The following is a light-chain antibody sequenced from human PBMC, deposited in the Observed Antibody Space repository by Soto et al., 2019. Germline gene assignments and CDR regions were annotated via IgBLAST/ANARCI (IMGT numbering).Light chain of an antibody. V-gene: IGKV3-15*01. Sequence: EIVLTPSPATLSLSPVERATLSCRASQSISGYLAWYQQKPGQAPRLLIYGASTRATGIPARFSGSGSGTEFTLTISSLQSEDFAVYYCQQYINLWTFGQGTKVDIK. J-gene: IGKJ1*01. CDR2: GAS. CDR3: QQYINLWT. CDR1: QSISGY.